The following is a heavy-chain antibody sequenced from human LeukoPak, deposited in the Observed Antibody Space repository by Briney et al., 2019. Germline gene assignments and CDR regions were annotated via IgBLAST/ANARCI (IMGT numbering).Heavy chain of an antibody. CDR1: GFTFSSYA. Sequence: PGGSLRLSCAASGFTFSSYAMSWVRQAPGKGLEWVSGISWNSGSIGYADSVKGRFTISRDNSKNTLYLQMNSLRAEDTAVYYCARDRYYGSGSYYNGYFDYWGQGTLVTVSS. CDR3: ARDRYYGSGSYYNGYFDY. CDR2: ISWNSGSI. V-gene: IGHV3-23*01. D-gene: IGHD3-10*01. J-gene: IGHJ4*02.